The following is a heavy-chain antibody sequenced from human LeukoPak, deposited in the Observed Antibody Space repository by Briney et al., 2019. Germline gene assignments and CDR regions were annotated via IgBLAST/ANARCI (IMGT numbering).Heavy chain of an antibody. CDR1: GYTFTGYY. Sequence: ASVKVSCKASGYTFTGYYMHWVRQAPGQGLEWMGWINPNSGGTNYAQKFQGRVTMTRDTSISTAYMELSRLRSDDTAVYYCARGPRVVVLLYYFDYWGKGTLVTVTS. J-gene: IGHJ4*02. V-gene: IGHV1-2*02. D-gene: IGHD3-22*01. CDR3: ARGPRVVVLLYYFDY. CDR2: INPNSGGT.